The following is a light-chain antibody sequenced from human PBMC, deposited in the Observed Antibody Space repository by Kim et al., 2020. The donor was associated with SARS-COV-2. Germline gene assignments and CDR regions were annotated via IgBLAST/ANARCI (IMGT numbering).Light chain of an antibody. Sequence: SASLGDRVTITCRASQSISSWLAWYQQKPGKAPKLLIYKASSLESGVPSRFSGSGSGTEFTLTISSLQPDDFATYYCQQYNTYSYTFGQGTKLEI. V-gene: IGKV1-5*03. J-gene: IGKJ2*01. CDR2: KAS. CDR1: QSISSW. CDR3: QQYNTYSYT.